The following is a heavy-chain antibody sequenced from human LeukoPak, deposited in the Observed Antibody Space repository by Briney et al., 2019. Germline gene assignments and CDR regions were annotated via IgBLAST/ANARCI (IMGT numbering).Heavy chain of an antibody. J-gene: IGHJ6*03. V-gene: IGHV3-48*02. CDR1: GFTFSSYS. CDR2: ISSSSSTI. Sequence: GGSLRLSCAASGFTFSSYSMNWVRQAPGKGLEWVSYISSSSSTIYYADSVKGRFTIYRDNAKNSLYLQMNSLRDEDTAVYYCARGAAFDYYMDVWGKGTTVTVSS. CDR3: ARGAAFDYYMDV. D-gene: IGHD6-13*01.